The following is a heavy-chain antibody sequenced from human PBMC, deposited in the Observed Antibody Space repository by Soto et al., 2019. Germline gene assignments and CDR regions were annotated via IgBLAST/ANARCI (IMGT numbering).Heavy chain of an antibody. CDR2: SHYSGSA. D-gene: IGHD6-19*01. Sequence: QVQLQESGPGLVKPSQTLSLTCTVSGGSISSSDYYWSCIRQHPGKVLEWIGYSHYSGSAYYNPSLKSRVTIPVDTSKNQFSLKVTSVTAADTAVYYCAREVSPNSRGWYTVLVRWFDPWGQGTLVTVSS. CDR3: AREVSPNSRGWYTVLVRWFDP. V-gene: IGHV4-31*03. J-gene: IGHJ5*02. CDR1: GGSISSSDYY.